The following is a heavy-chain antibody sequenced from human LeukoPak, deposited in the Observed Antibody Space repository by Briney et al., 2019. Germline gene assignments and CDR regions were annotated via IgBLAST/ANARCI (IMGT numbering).Heavy chain of an antibody. CDR3: ARDRYYDSSGYTN. CDR1: GFTFSSYS. V-gene: IGHV3-48*01. J-gene: IGHJ4*02. Sequence: GGSLRLSCAASGFTFSSYSMNWVRQAPGKGLEWVSYISSSSSTIYYADSVKGRFTISRDNAKNSLYLQMNSLRAEDTAVYYCARDRYYDSSGYTNWGQGTLVTVSS. D-gene: IGHD3-22*01. CDR2: ISSSSSTI.